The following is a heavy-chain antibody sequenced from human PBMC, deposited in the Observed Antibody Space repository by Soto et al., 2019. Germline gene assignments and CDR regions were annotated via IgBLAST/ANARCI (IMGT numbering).Heavy chain of an antibody. J-gene: IGHJ5*02. V-gene: IGHV4-39*02. Sequence: QLQLQESGPGLVKPSETLSLTCTVSGGSISSSSYYWGWIRQPPGKGLEWIGSIYYSGSTYYNPALKSRVTIFVDTSKNHFSLKLSSVTAADTAVYYCATQEVGGRYVYTFDPWGQGTLVTVSS. CDR1: GGSISSSSYY. CDR3: ATQEVGGRYVYTFDP. CDR2: IYYSGST. D-gene: IGHD1-26*01.